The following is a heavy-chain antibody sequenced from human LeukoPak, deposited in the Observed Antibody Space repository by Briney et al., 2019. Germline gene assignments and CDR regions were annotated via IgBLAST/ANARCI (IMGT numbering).Heavy chain of an antibody. D-gene: IGHD6-13*01. J-gene: IGHJ3*02. Sequence: SETLSLTCTVSSGSISTSNYYWSWIRQPPGKGLEWTGEINHSGSTNYNPSLKSRVTISVDTSKNQFSLKLSSVTAADTAVYYCARGYGYSSSWPRAFDIWGQGTMVTVSS. CDR3: ARGYGYSSSWPRAFDI. CDR2: INHSGST. V-gene: IGHV4-39*07. CDR1: SGSISTSNYY.